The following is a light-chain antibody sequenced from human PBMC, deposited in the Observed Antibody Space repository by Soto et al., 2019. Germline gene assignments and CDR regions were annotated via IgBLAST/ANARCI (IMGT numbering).Light chain of an antibody. CDR2: GAS. CDR1: QNNRSY. V-gene: IGKV1-39*01. Sequence: DIQMNQSPSSLSASVRDRVTITCRARQNNRSYLNWYQQKSGKAPKLLIFGASNLQTGVPSRFSGSGSETEFTLTISSLQPEDFATYSCQQSYTMPFTFGPGTKVDFK. CDR3: QQSYTMPFT. J-gene: IGKJ3*01.